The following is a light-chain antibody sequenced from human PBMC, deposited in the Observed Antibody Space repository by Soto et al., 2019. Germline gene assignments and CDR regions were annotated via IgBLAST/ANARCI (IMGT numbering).Light chain of an antibody. CDR2: GVS. J-gene: IGKJ1*01. V-gene: IGKV3-20*01. CDR3: QQYAGSPWT. CDR1: QSVSSSY. Sequence: EIVLTQSPGTLSLSPGERATLSCRASQSVSSSYLAWYQQKPGQAPRLLMYGVSNRATGIPDRFSGSGSGTDFTLTISRLEPEDFAVYNCQQYAGSPWTFGQGTKVEIK.